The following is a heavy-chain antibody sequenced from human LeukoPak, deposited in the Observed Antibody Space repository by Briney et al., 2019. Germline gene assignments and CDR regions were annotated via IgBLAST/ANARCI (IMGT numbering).Heavy chain of an antibody. CDR2: IYSGGSA. D-gene: IGHD1-26*01. J-gene: IGHJ6*03. V-gene: IGHV3-66*02. CDR1: GFTVSSNY. CDR3: ASDSGSYYNYYYMDV. Sequence: RGSLRLSCAASGFTVSSNYMSWVRQAPGKGLEWVSVIYSGGSAYYADSVKDRFTISRDNSKNTLYLQMNSLRAEDTAVYYCASDSGSYYNYYYMDVWGKGTTVTVSS.